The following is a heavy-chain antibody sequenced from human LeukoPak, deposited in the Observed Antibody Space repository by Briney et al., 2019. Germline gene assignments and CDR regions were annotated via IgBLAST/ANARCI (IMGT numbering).Heavy chain of an antibody. J-gene: IGHJ3*02. CDR2: VYYSGST. D-gene: IGHD5-24*01. CDR3: ARGRSGYNWAFDI. CDR1: GVSTTGYY. Sequence: PSETLSLTCTVSGVSTTGYYWSWIRQPPGKGLAWIGYVYYSGSTDNNPSLKSRVTISVDTSKNQFSLKLSSVTAADTAVYYCARGRSGYNWAFDIWGQGTMVTVSS. V-gene: IGHV4-59*01.